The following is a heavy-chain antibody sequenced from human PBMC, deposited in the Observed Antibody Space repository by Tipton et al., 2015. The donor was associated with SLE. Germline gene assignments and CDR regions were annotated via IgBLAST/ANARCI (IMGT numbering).Heavy chain of an antibody. V-gene: IGHV4-39*01. CDR1: DGSISRSTYY. Sequence: TLSLTCTVSDGSISRSTYYWGWIRPPPGMGLEWIGSIYHSGSTYSNPSLKTRATISMVTSTNQYSLKLRSVTASDTAVYYGAIGEYSNYQGDVWGQGILVTVSS. CDR2: IYHSGST. CDR3: AIGEYSNYQGDV. D-gene: IGHD3-10*01. J-gene: IGHJ4*02.